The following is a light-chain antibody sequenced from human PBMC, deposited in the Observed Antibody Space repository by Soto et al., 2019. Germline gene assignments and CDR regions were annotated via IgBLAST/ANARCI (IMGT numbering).Light chain of an antibody. CDR2: AAS. Sequence: DVQLTQSPSSLSVFVGDSVTVTCRASQNIITYLHWYHQKPGEAPTLLINAASTLQSGAPSRFSGSGSGTDFTLTINSLQPEDVGTYYCQQSYSNPTFGQGTKVDIK. CDR3: QQSYSNPT. CDR1: QNIITY. J-gene: IGKJ1*01. V-gene: IGKV1-39*01.